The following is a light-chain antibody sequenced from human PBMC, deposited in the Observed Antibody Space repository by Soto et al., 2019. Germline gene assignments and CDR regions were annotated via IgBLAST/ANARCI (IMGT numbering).Light chain of an antibody. CDR2: AAS. CDR3: QQANSFSPLT. Sequence: DIQMTQSPSSVSASVGDRVTITCRASQGISSCLAWYQQKPGKAPKLLIYAASSLQSGVPSRFSGSGSGTDFTLTISSLQPEDFAAYYCQQANSFSPLTFGGGTKVEIK. J-gene: IGKJ4*01. V-gene: IGKV1-12*01. CDR1: QGISSC.